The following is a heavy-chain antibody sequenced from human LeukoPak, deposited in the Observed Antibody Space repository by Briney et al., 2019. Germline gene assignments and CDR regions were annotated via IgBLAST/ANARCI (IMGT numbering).Heavy chain of an antibody. J-gene: IGHJ4*02. Sequence: PGASMKVSCKSAGFTFPDHYIRWVRQGPGQGHEWMGYIGPHSTVTSSPQEFQGRVTMTRDASVSTAYMELSRLTSDDTAVYYCVREGDGPLSQDFDCWGQGTLVTVSS. CDR3: VREGDGPLSQDFDC. V-gene: IGHV1-2*02. D-gene: IGHD2-21*02. CDR1: GFTFPDHY. CDR2: IGPHSTVT.